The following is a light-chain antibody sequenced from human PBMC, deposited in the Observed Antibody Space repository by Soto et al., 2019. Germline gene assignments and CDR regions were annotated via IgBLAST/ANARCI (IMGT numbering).Light chain of an antibody. CDR1: QTISSW. J-gene: IGKJ1*01. CDR2: KAS. CDR3: QHYNSYSEA. Sequence: DIQMTQSPSTLSASVGDRGTVSCRASQTISSWLAWYQQKPGKAPKLLIYKASTLKSGVPSRFSGSGSGTEFTLTISSQQPDDFATYYCQHYNSYSEAFGQGTKVDI. V-gene: IGKV1-5*03.